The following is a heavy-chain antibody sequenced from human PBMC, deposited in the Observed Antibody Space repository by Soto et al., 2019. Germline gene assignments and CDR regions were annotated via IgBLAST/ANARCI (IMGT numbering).Heavy chain of an antibody. Sequence: SVKVSCKASGGTCSSYAISWVRQAPGQGLEWMGGIIPIFGTANYAQKFQGRVTITADESTSTAYMELSSLRSEDTAVYYCARGAAGATARFDPWGQGTLVTVSS. D-gene: IGHD1-26*01. CDR3: ARGAAGATARFDP. J-gene: IGHJ5*02. V-gene: IGHV1-69*13. CDR2: IIPIFGTA. CDR1: GGTCSSYA.